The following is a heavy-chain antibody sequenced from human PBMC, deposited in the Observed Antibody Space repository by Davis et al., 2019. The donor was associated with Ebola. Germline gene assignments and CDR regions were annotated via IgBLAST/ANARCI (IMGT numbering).Heavy chain of an antibody. CDR3: ARAQFPTTSDH. CDR2: IIPILGIA. CDR1: GYIFTNNY. Sequence: SVKVSCKASGYIFTNNYLHWVRQAPGQGLEWMGRIIPILGIANYAQKFQGRVTITADKSTSTAYMELSSLRSEDTAVYYCARAQFPTTSDHWGQGTLVTVSS. D-gene: IGHD1-1*01. V-gene: IGHV1-69*04. J-gene: IGHJ4*02.